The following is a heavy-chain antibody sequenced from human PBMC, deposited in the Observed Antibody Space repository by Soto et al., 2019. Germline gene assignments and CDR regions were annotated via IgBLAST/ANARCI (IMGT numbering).Heavy chain of an antibody. J-gene: IGHJ6*02. D-gene: IGHD4-17*01. Sequence: SETLSLTGTVSGGSISSYYWSWIRQPPGKGLEWLGYIYYSGSTNYNPSFKSRVTISVDTSKNQFSLKLSSVTAADTALAHCPTGRGTVTYYYYYGMHVCGQGTTVAVYS. V-gene: IGHV4-59*01. CDR3: PTGRGTVTYYYYYGMHV. CDR1: GGSISSYY. CDR2: IYYSGST.